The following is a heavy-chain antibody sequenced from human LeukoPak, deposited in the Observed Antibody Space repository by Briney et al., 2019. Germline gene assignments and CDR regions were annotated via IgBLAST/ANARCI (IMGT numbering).Heavy chain of an antibody. J-gene: IGHJ4*02. CDR3: ARGGHHSVDY. Sequence: PGGSLRLTCADSGFTFRNYWMSWVRRTPGKGLEWVATINVDGSEKNYVDSVKGRFTMSRDSARNSVYLQMESLRVDDTALYYCARGGHHSVDYWGQGTLVTVSS. CDR2: INVDGSEK. V-gene: IGHV3-7*01. D-gene: IGHD2-21*01. CDR1: GFTFRNYW.